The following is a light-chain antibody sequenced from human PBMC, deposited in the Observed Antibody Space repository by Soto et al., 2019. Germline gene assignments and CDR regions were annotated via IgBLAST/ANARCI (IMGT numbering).Light chain of an antibody. J-gene: IGKJ2*01. CDR1: QSVLHSSNNKNY. V-gene: IGKV4-1*01. CDR3: QEYYRNTYT. Sequence: DVVMTQSPDSLAVSLGERATINCKSSQSVLHSSNNKNYLAWYQQKPGQPPKLLIYWASTRESGVPDRFSGSESGTDFPLTISSLQAEDVAVYYCQEYYRNTYTFGQGTKLDIK. CDR2: WAS.